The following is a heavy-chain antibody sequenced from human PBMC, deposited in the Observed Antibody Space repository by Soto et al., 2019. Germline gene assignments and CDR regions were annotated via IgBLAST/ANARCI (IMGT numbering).Heavy chain of an antibody. CDR2: ISGTAFAT. D-gene: IGHD3-10*01. Sequence: EVQLLESGGGLVQPGGSLRLSCTVSGFIFDDYAMSWVRQAPGKGLEWVSVISGTAFATHYADSVKGRFTMSRDRSKNTLYLQMSTLRAEGTAVYYGAKGKDDRSGSLYYFDNWGQGTLVTVSS. CDR1: GFIFDDYA. V-gene: IGHV3-23*01. J-gene: IGHJ4*02. CDR3: AKGKDDRSGSLYYFDN.